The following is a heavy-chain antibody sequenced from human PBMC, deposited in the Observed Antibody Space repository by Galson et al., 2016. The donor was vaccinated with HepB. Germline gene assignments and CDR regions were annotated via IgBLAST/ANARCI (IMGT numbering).Heavy chain of an antibody. Sequence: SVKVSCKASASTFTTYGISWVRQAPGQGLEWLGWISAYNANTIYAQKLQGRVTMSTDTSTTTAYMDLRSLKSDDTAVYYCARDVTIFGAAPYGMDVWGQGTTVTVSS. CDR1: ASTFTTYG. CDR2: ISAYNANT. CDR3: ARDVTIFGAAPYGMDV. J-gene: IGHJ6*02. V-gene: IGHV1-18*04. D-gene: IGHD3-3*01.